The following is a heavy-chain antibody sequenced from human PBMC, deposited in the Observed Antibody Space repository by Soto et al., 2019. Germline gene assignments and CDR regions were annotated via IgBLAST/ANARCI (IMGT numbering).Heavy chain of an antibody. J-gene: IGHJ4*02. V-gene: IGHV3-74*01. CDR3: GRAPGGTGIVDY. Sequence: GGSLRLSCSASVFTFSSYWMQWFRQAPGKGLVWVSRINSEGTTTTYADSVKGRFTISRDNAKNTLYLQMNSLRAEDTAVYYCGRAPGGTGIVDYWGQGTLVTVSS. CDR1: VFTFSSYW. D-gene: IGHD7-27*01. CDR2: INSEGTTT.